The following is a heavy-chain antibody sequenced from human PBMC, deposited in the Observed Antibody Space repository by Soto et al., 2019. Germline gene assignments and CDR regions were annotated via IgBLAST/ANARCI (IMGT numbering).Heavy chain of an antibody. V-gene: IGHV3-23*01. Sequence: EVQLLESGGGLVQPGGSLRLSCAASGFTFSSYAMSWVRQAPGKGLEWVSAISGSGGSTYYADSVKGRFTISRDNSKNTLYLQMNSLRAEGTAVYYCAKRGGNRGLLPYWGQGTLVTVSS. CDR1: GFTFSSYA. CDR2: ISGSGGST. D-gene: IGHD3-10*01. CDR3: AKRGGNRGLLPY. J-gene: IGHJ4*02.